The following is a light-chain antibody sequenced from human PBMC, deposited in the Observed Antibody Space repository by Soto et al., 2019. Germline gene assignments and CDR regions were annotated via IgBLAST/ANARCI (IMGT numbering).Light chain of an antibody. CDR3: QSYDKRLTAYV. Sequence: QSVLTQPPSVSGAPGQRVTISCSVTSPSIGAGYEVHWYHQLPGTAPKLVVSGNGNRPSGVPDRLSASKSGTSASLAITGLQAEDEGHYYCQSYDKRLTAYVFGTGTKVTVL. CDR2: GNG. J-gene: IGLJ1*01. V-gene: IGLV1-40*01. CDR1: SPSIGAGYE.